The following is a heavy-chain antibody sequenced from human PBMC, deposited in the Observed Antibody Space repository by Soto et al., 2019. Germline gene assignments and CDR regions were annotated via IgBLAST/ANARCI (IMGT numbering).Heavy chain of an antibody. CDR2: IYYSGST. V-gene: IGHV4-59*01. D-gene: IGHD3-10*01. J-gene: IGHJ6*02. Sequence: QVQLQESGPGLVKPSETLSLTCTVSGGSISSYYWSWIRQRPGKGLEWIGYIYYSGSTNYNPSLKSRATIAVATSKNQFSMKLSSVTAADTAVYYCARGDPLLWFGEKVYYGMDVGGQGTTVTVSS. CDR3: ARGDPLLWFGEKVYYGMDV. CDR1: GGSISSYY.